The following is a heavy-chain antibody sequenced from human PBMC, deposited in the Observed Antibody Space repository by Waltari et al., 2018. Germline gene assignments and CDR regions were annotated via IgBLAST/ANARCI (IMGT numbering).Heavy chain of an antibody. D-gene: IGHD3-3*01. J-gene: IGHJ5*02. CDR1: GGSFNNDY. CDR3: ARVGTQLYGVLTRRWFDP. Sequence: QVHLQESGPGLVKPSETLSLTCTVSGGSFNNDYWGWIRQPPGKGLEWIGHMFHTGKAYYNPSRKRRVTMSVDTSKKQLSLNLNSVTAGDTAVYYCARVGTQLYGVLTRRWFDPWGQGTLVAVSS. CDR2: MFHTGKA. V-gene: IGHV4-59*01.